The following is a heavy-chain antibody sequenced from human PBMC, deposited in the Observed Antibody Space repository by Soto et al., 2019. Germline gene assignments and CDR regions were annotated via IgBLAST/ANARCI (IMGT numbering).Heavy chain of an antibody. CDR1: VFTFSSYA. Sequence: GGSLRLSCAASVFTFSSYAMSWVRQAPGKGLEWVSAISGSGGSTYYADSVKGRFTISRDNSKNTLYLQMNSLRAEDTAVYYCAKSPDFWSGYLSGYWGQGTMVTVSS. J-gene: IGHJ4*02. CDR3: AKSPDFWSGYLSGY. CDR2: ISGSGGST. D-gene: IGHD3-3*01. V-gene: IGHV3-23*01.